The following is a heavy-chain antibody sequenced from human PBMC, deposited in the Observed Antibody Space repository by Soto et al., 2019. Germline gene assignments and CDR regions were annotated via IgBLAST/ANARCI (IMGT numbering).Heavy chain of an antibody. Sequence: SSETLSLTCTVSGGSISSGGYYWSWIRQHPGKGLEWIGYIYYSGSTYYNPSLKSRVTISVDTSKNQFSLKLSSVTAADTAVYYCARVYGSGGDWFDPWGQGTLVTVSS. CDR3: ARVYGSGGDWFDP. CDR2: IYYSGST. D-gene: IGHD3-10*01. J-gene: IGHJ5*02. CDR1: GGSISSGGYY. V-gene: IGHV4-31*03.